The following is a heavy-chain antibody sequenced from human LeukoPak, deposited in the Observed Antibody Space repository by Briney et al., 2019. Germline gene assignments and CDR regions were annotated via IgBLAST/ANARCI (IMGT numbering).Heavy chain of an antibody. CDR1: GGSFSGYY. Sequence: PSETLSLTCAVYGGSFSGYYWSWLRQPPGKGLEWIGEINHSGSTNYNPSLKSRVTISVDTSKNQFSLKLSSVTAADTAVYYCARPSRPGIAAAGTDFGYWGQGTLVTVSS. V-gene: IGHV4-34*01. J-gene: IGHJ4*02. CDR3: ARPSRPGIAAAGTDFGY. D-gene: IGHD6-13*01. CDR2: INHSGST.